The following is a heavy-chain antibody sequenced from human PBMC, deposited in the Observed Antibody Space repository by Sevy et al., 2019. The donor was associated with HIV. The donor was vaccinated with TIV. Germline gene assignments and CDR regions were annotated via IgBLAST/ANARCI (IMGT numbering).Heavy chain of an antibody. V-gene: IGHV3-23*01. J-gene: IGHJ4*02. D-gene: IGHD1-26*01. CDR3: AKDRIEGARKLDY. Sequence: GGSLRLSCAASGFTFGNYAMTWVRQAAGKGLEWVSSISGSGGTTYYADSVKGRFTISRDNSKNTLYIQMNSLGAEDTAVYYCAKDRIEGARKLDYWGQGTLVTVSS. CDR1: GFTFGNYA. CDR2: ISGSGGTT.